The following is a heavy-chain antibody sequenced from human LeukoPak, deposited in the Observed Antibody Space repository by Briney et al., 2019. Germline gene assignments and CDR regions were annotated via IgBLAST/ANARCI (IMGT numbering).Heavy chain of an antibody. CDR1: GGSISSYY. CDR3: ARWYSSSWYFSAFDI. Sequence: PSETLSLTCTVSGGSISSYYWSWIRQPPGKGLEWIGYIYYSGSTNYNPSLKSRVTISVDTSKNQFSLKLSSVTAADTAVYYCARWYSSSWYFSAFDIWGRGTMVTVSS. D-gene: IGHD6-13*01. V-gene: IGHV4-59*08. J-gene: IGHJ3*02. CDR2: IYYSGST.